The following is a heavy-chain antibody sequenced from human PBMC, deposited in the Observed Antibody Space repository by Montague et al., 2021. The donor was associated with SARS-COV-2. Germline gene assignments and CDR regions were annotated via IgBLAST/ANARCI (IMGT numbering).Heavy chain of an antibody. V-gene: IGHV4-34*01. CDR1: GGSFSVYY. D-gene: IGHD1-1*01. CDR3: ASEREVERAARTLVAFDM. Sequence: SETLSLTCAVYGGSFSVYYWSWLRQSPRSGLEWIAEISQSGTAHYNPSLESRVSISIDTSRNQFTLNLSSVTAADTAMYYCASEREVERAARTLVAFDMWGQGTMVTVSS. J-gene: IGHJ3*02. CDR2: ISQSGTA.